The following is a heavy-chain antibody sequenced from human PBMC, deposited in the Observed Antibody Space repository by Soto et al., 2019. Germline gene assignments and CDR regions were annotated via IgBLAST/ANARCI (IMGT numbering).Heavy chain of an antibody. CDR2: ITANGGGT. D-gene: IGHD6-13*01. CDR3: AYSSTPFDY. V-gene: IGHV3-23*01. Sequence: GGSLRLSCAASGFTFSNAWMNWVRQAPGKGLEWVSAITANGGGTYYADSVKGRFTISRDNSKNTMYLQMNSLRAEDTAVYYCAYSSTPFDYWGQGTLVTVSS. J-gene: IGHJ4*02. CDR1: GFTFSNAW.